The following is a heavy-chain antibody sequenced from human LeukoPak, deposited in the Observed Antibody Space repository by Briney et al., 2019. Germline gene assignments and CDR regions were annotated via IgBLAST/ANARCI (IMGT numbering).Heavy chain of an antibody. J-gene: IGHJ1*01. Sequence: SETLSLTCTVSGGSISSYYWSWIRQPPGKGLEWIGYIYYSGSTNYNPSLKSRVTISVDTSKNQFSLKLSSVTAADTAVYYCARQTGWAEYFQHWGQGTLVTVSS. D-gene: IGHD1-14*01. CDR2: IYYSGST. V-gene: IGHV4-59*08. CDR3: ARQTGWAEYFQH. CDR1: GGSISSYY.